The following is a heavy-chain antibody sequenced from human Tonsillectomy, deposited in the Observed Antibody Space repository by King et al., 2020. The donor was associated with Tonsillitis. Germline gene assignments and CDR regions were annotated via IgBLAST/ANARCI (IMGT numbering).Heavy chain of an antibody. CDR3: AREDSYDTSGFGDY. CDR1: GYTFTSYG. D-gene: IGHD3-22*01. Sequence: QLVQSGAEVKKPGASVKVSCKASGYTFTSYGISWVRQAPGQRLEWVEGISGYNGNTNYARKRQGRVTMTTDTSTSTVYMELRSLRSDDTAVYYCAREDSYDTSGFGDYWGQGTLVTVSS. V-gene: IGHV1-18*01. J-gene: IGHJ4*02. CDR2: ISGYNGNT.